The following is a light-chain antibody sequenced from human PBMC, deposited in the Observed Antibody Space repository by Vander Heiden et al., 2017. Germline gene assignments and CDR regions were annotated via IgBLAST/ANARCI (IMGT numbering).Light chain of an antibody. J-gene: IGKJ5*01. CDR3: QQSYSSPIT. CDR2: AAF. V-gene: IGKV1-39*01. Sequence: QLTHSPSSLSASVGDRVTITCRASQSISHYVNWYQQKPGKAPKLLIDAAFSLQSGVPSRFSGSGSGTHFTLTISSLQPEDFATYYCQQSYSSPITFGQGTRLEIK. CDR1: QSISHY.